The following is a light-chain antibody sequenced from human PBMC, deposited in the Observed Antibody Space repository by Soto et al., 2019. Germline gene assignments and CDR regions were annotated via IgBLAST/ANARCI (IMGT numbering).Light chain of an antibody. CDR1: QSITNS. V-gene: IGKV1-39*01. Sequence: DIQMTQSPSSLSASVGDRVTITCRASQSITNSLNWYQHKPGKAPTLVVYAASSLQSGVPSRFSGSGSGTDFTLTISSLQPEDFATYFCQQGHSMPFTFGPATTVDIK. CDR2: AAS. J-gene: IGKJ3*01. CDR3: QQGHSMPFT.